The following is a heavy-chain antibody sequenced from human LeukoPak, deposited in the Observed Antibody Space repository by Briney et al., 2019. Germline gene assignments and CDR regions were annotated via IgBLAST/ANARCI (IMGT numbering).Heavy chain of an antibody. Sequence: ASVKVSCKVSGYTLTELSMHWVRQAPGKGLEWMGGFDPEDGETIYAQKFQGRVTMTEDTSTDTAYMELSSLRSEDTAVYYCATDGQYSGSSNFDYWGQGTLVTVSS. CDR1: GYTLTELS. CDR3: ATDGQYSGSSNFDY. CDR2: FDPEDGET. V-gene: IGHV1-24*01. D-gene: IGHD1-26*01. J-gene: IGHJ4*02.